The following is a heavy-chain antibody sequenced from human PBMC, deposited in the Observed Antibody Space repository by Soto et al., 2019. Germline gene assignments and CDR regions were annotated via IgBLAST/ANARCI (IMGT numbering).Heavy chain of an antibody. J-gene: IGHJ4*02. V-gene: IGHV4-31*03. CDR3: ARATESHYFDY. Sequence: QVQLQESGPGLVKPSQTLSLTCTLSGASISSSGYYWSWIRLHPGEGLEWIGYIYYRGTTYFNPSLKRRVTMSTDTSKKEFSLTLTSVTAADTAVYYCARATESHYFDYWGRGILVTVTS. CDR1: GASISSSGYY. CDR2: IYYRGTT.